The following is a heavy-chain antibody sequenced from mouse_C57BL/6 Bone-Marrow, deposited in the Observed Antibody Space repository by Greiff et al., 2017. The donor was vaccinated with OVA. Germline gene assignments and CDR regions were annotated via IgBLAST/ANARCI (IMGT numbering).Heavy chain of an antibody. Sequence: EVKLQESGPGLVKPSQSLSLTCSVTGYSITSGYYWNWIRQFPGNKLEWMGYISYDGSNNYNPSLKNRISITRDTSKNQFFLKLNSVTTEDTATYYCARGSSGYVNYFDYWGQGTTLTVSS. CDR3: ARGSSGYVNYFDY. D-gene: IGHD3-2*02. CDR1: GYSITSGYY. V-gene: IGHV3-6*01. CDR2: ISYDGSN. J-gene: IGHJ2*01.